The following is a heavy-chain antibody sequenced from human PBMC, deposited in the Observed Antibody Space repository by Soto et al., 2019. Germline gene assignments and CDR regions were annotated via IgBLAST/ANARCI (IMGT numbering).Heavy chain of an antibody. CDR3: ARMDYTDFWSGYSYYFDY. J-gene: IGHJ4*02. CDR1: GFTFSSYW. Sequence: EVQLVESGGGLVQPGGSLRLSCAASGFTFSSYWMSWVRQAPGKGLEWVANIKQDGSEKYYVDSVKGRFTISRDNAKNSLYLQMNSLRAEDTAVYYCARMDYTDFWSGYSYYFDYWGQGTLVPVSS. CDR2: IKQDGSEK. V-gene: IGHV3-7*01. D-gene: IGHD3-3*01.